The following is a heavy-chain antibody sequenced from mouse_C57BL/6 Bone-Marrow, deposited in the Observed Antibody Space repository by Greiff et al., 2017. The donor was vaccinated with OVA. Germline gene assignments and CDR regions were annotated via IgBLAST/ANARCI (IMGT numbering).Heavy chain of an antibody. V-gene: IGHV1-39*01. J-gene: IGHJ1*03. CDR3: ARAPYGSSYYWYFDV. CDR1: GYSFTDYN. CDR2: INPNYGTT. D-gene: IGHD1-1*01. Sequence: EVQRVESGPELVKPGASVKISCKASGYSFTDYNMNWVKQSNGKSLEWIGVINPNYGTTSYNQKFKGKATLTVDQSSSTAYMQLNSLTSEDSAVYYCARAPYGSSYYWYFDVWGTGTTVTVSS.